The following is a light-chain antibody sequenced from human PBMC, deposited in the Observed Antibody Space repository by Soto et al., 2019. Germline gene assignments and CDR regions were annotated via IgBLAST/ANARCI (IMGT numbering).Light chain of an antibody. CDR1: QSVTSNY. V-gene: IGKV3-20*01. CDR2: GAS. CDR3: QQYGSSPGT. J-gene: IGKJ1*01. Sequence: EIVLTQSPGTLSLSPGERATLSCRASQSVTSNYLAWYQQKPGQAPRLLLFGASIRDTGIPDRFSVSGSGTDFTLTIRRLESEDCAVYYCQQYGSSPGTFGQGTKVEIK.